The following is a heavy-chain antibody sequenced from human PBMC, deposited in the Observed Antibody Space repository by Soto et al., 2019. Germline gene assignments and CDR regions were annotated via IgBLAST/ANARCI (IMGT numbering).Heavy chain of an antibody. D-gene: IGHD3-22*01. V-gene: IGHV4-59*01. J-gene: IGHJ5*02. Sequence: ETLSLTCTVSGGSISGYYWSWIRQPPGKGLEWIGNVYYSGGAKYNPSVKRRVSISVDTSKNQFSLNLSSVTAADTAVYYCARDRSHPYYEANWFDPWGQGTLVTVSS. CDR1: GGSISGYY. CDR2: VYYSGGA. CDR3: ARDRSHPYYEANWFDP.